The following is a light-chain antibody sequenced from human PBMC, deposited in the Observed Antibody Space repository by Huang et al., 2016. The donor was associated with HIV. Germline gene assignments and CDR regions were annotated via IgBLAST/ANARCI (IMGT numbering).Light chain of an antibody. CDR1: QSISAY. CDR2: ATS. J-gene: IGKJ2*01. CDR3: QQSYSFPRT. Sequence: DIQMTQSPSSLYASVGDRVTISCRASQSISAYFNWYQHRPGRAPKLLIYATSDLQGGVPSRFSGSRSWTQFTLTISSLQPEDFATYYCQQSYSFPRTFGQGTKLDIK. V-gene: IGKV1-39*01.